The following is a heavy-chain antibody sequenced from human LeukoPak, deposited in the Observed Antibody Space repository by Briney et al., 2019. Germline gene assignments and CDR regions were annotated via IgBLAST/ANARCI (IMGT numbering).Heavy chain of an antibody. J-gene: IGHJ4*02. CDR2: LTSSDGAA. D-gene: IGHD3-10*01. V-gene: IGHV3-23*01. CDR1: GFSFSSYT. Sequence: GESQRLSCTASGFSFSSYTMMWVRQTPGKGLEWVSTLTSSDGAAYYADSVKGRFTISRDTSLNTLYLQMNNLRAEDTAVYFCAKRGVVIRGLLVIGYHQEAYHYDFWGQGVLVTVSS. CDR3: AKRGVVIRGLLVIGYHQEAYHYDF.